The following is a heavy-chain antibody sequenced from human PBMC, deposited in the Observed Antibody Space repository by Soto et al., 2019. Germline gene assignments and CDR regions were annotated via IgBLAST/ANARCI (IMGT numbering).Heavy chain of an antibody. CDR2: ISWNSGSI. CDR1: GFTFDAYA. Sequence: PGGSLRLSCAASGFTFDAYAMHWVRQAPGKGLEWVSGISWNSGSIGYADSVKGRFTISRDNAKNSLYLQMNSLRAEDTALYYCAKAYQGSGSCHFDYWGQGTLVTVSS. J-gene: IGHJ4*02. D-gene: IGHD2-15*01. CDR3: AKAYQGSGSCHFDY. V-gene: IGHV3-9*01.